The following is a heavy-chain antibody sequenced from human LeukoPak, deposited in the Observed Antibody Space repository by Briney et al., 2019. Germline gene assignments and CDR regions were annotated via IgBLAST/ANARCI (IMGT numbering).Heavy chain of an antibody. CDR1: GYSFTNYW. J-gene: IGHJ4*02. D-gene: IGHD3-3*01. V-gene: IGHV5-51*01. Sequence: GESLKISCQGSGYSFTNYWIGWVRQMPGKGLEWMGIIYPGDSDTRYSPSFQGQVTISADKSISTAYLQWSSLKASDTAMYYCARGDTIFGVVIDPIPFDYWGQGTLVTVSS. CDR3: ARGDTIFGVVIDPIPFDY. CDR2: IYPGDSDT.